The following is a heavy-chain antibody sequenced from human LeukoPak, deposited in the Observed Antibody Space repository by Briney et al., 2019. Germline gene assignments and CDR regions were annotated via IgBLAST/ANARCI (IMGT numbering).Heavy chain of an antibody. V-gene: IGHV3-23*01. CDR3: AKTPYSSSWYYFQH. Sequence: GGSLRLSCAASGFTFRSYAMSWVRQAPGKGLEWVSAISGSGGSTYYADSVKGRFTISRDNSKNTLYLQMNSLRAEDTAVYYCAKTPYSSSWYYFQHWGQGTLVTVSS. CDR1: GFTFRSYA. J-gene: IGHJ1*01. CDR2: ISGSGGST. D-gene: IGHD6-13*01.